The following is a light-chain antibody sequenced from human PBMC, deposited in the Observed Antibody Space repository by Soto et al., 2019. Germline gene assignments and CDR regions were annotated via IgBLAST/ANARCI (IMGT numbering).Light chain of an antibody. CDR2: AAS. Sequence: DIQMTQSPSSLSASVGDRVTITCRASQSISSYLNWYQQKPGKAPKLLIYAASSLQSGVPSRFSGSGSGTDFTLTISSVQPEDFATYYCQQSYSTLPLTFGGGTKVEIK. CDR3: QQSYSTLPLT. V-gene: IGKV1-39*01. CDR1: QSISSY. J-gene: IGKJ4*01.